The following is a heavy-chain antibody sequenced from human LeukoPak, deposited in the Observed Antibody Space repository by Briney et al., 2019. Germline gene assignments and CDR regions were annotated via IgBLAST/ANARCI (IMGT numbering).Heavy chain of an antibody. CDR3: ARCLGTSYYIYYFDY. CDR2: IYYSGNT. CDR1: GGSISNYY. J-gene: IGHJ4*02. V-gene: IGHV4-59*07. D-gene: IGHD3-9*01. Sequence: SDTLSLTCTVSGGSISNYYWSWIRQPPGKGLEWIGYIYYSGNTNYNPSLKSRVTISVDTSKNQFSLKLSSVTAADTAVYYCARCLGTSYYIYYFDYWGQGTLVTVSS.